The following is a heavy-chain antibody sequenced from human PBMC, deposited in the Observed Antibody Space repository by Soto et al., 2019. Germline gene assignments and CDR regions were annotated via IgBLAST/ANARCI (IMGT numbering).Heavy chain of an antibody. CDR1: GYTFTSYG. J-gene: IGHJ4*02. CDR2: ISAYNGNT. CDR3: ARDAPYYDILTGPPSRRDFDY. V-gene: IGHV1-18*01. D-gene: IGHD3-9*01. Sequence: QVQLVQSGAEVKKPGASVKVSCKASGYTFTSYGISWVRQAPGQGLEWMGWISAYNGNTNYAQKLQGRVTMTTDTSTSTAYMELRSLRSDDTAVYYCARDAPYYDILTGPPSRRDFDYWGQGTLVTVSS.